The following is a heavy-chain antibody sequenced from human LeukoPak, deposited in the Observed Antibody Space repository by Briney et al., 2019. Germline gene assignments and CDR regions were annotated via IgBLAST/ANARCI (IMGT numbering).Heavy chain of an antibody. V-gene: IGHV3-30*18. CDR3: AKLSWYYYDSSGYL. D-gene: IGHD3-22*01. CDR1: GFTFSSYG. J-gene: IGHJ4*02. CDR2: ISYDGSNR. Sequence: GGSLRLSCAASGFTFSSYGMHWVRQAPGKGLEWVALISYDGSNRYYADSVKGRFTISRDNSKNTLYLQMNSLRAEDTAVCYCAKLSWYYYDSSGYLWGQGTLVTVSS.